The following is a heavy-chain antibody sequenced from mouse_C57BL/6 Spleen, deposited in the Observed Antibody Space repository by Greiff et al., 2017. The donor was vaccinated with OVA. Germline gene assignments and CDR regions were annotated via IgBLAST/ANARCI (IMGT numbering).Heavy chain of an antibody. Sequence: VQLQQSGAELVRPGASVTLSCKASGYTFTDYEMHWVKQTPVHGLEWIGAIDPETGGTAYNQKFKGKAILTADKSSSTAYMELRSLTSEDSAVYYCTRGRRLRVWFAYWGQGTLVTVSA. J-gene: IGHJ3*01. CDR2: IDPETGGT. CDR3: TRGRRLRVWFAY. CDR1: GYTFTDYE. V-gene: IGHV1-15*01. D-gene: IGHD2-4*01.